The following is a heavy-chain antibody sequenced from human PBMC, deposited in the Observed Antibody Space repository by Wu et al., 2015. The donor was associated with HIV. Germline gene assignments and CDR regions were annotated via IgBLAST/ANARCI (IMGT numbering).Heavy chain of an antibody. CDR3: ARERPGRGYYYGSGSYFPYYYYGMDV. CDR2: IIPIFGTA. Sequence: QVQLVQSGAEVKKPGASVKVSCKASGYTFTSYDINWVRQATGQGLEWMGWIIPIFGTANYAQKFQGRVTITTDESTSTAYMELSSLRSEDTAVYYCARERPGRGYYYGSGSYFPYYYYGMDVWDQGP. V-gene: IGHV1-69*01. D-gene: IGHD3-10*01. CDR1: GYTFTSYD. J-gene: IGHJ6*02.